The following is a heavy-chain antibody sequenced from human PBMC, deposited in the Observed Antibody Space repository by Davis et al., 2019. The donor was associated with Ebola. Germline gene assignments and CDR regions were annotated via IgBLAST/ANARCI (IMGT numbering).Heavy chain of an antibody. CDR2: IHSAAST. CDR1: GFTVDTYY. V-gene: IGHV3-53*01. D-gene: IGHD3-3*01. J-gene: IGHJ6*02. Sequence: GESLKISCAASGFTVDTYYMSWVRQAPGKGLQWVSVIHSAASTYYADSVKGRFTISRDNSKNTLYLQMNSLGVDDTAVYYCAKVRFPPDYYGMDVWGQGTTVTVSS. CDR3: AKVRFPPDYYGMDV.